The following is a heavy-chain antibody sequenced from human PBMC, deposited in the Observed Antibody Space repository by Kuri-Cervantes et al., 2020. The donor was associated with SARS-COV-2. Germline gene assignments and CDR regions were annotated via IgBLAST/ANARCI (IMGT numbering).Heavy chain of an antibody. D-gene: IGHD2-15*01. V-gene: IGHV3-33*05. CDR1: GFTFSSYG. Sequence: GGSLRLPCAASGFTFSSYGMHWFRQAPGKGLEWVAVISYDESNKYYADSVKGRFTISRDNSKNTLYLQMDSLRAEDTAVYYCANRYCSGGSCPDAFDIWGQGTMVTVSS. J-gene: IGHJ3*02. CDR3: ANRYCSGGSCPDAFDI. CDR2: ISYDESNK.